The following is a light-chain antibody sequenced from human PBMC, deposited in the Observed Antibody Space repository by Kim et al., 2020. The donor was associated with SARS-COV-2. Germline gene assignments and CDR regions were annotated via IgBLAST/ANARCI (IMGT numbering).Light chain of an antibody. CDR3: EHNNESSIT. CDR1: DIVLYRFNKKNS. CDR2: RAS. J-gene: IGKJ4*01. V-gene: IGKV4-1*01. Sequence: TITCKSSDIVLYRFNKKNSIACYHKKAGEPLKLILSRASVLESGVAERFSGSGLATHFTLTIRRARREEVVVYFCEHNNESSITFGGGTRVEIK.